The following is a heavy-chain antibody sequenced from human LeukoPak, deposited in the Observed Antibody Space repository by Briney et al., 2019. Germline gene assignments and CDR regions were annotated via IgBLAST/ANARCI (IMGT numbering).Heavy chain of an antibody. J-gene: IGHJ4*02. CDR3: ARVYYDSSGYENYYLDY. V-gene: IGHV1-2*02. CDR2: INPNSGGT. D-gene: IGHD3-22*01. Sequence: ASVKVSCKASGYTFTGYYMHWVRQAPGQGLEWMGWINPNSGGTNYAQKFQGRVTMTRDTSISTAYMELSRLRSDDTAVYYCARVYYDSSGYENYYLDYWGQGTLVTVSS. CDR1: GYTFTGYY.